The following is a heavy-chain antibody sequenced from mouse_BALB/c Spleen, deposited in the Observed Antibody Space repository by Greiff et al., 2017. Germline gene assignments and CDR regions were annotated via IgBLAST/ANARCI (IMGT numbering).Heavy chain of an antibody. CDR1: GFTFSDYY. V-gene: IGHV5-4*02. CDR3: ARDLWLRRRHYAMDY. D-gene: IGHD2-2*01. Sequence: EVKLMESGGGLVKPGGSLKLSCAASGFTFSDYYMYWVRQTPEKRLEWVATISDGGSYTYYPDSLKGRFTISRDNAKNNLYLQMSSLKSEDTAMYYCARDLWLRRRHYAMDYWGQGTSVTVSS. J-gene: IGHJ4*01. CDR2: ISDGGSYT.